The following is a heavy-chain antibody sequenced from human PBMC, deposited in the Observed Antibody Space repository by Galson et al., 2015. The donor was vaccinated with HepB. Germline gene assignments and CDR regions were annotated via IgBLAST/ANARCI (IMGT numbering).Heavy chain of an antibody. D-gene: IGHD5-18*01. Sequence: SVTVSCKASGGTFSSYAISWVRQAPGQGLEWMGGIIPIFGTANYAQKFQGRVTITADESTSTAYMELSSLRSEDTAVYYCARGGGYSYGYAYWGQGTLVTVSS. CDR1: GGTFSSYA. CDR3: ARGGGYSYGYAY. V-gene: IGHV1-69*13. CDR2: IIPIFGTA. J-gene: IGHJ4*02.